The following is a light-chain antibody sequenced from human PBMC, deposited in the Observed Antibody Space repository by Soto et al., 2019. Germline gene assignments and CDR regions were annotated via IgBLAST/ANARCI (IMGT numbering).Light chain of an antibody. V-gene: IGLV2-8*01. J-gene: IGLJ2*01. CDR1: SSDVGGYNY. Sequence: QSALTQPPSASGSLGQSVTISCTGTSSDVGGYNYVSWHQQHPGKAPKVMIYEVTKRPPGVPDRFSGSKSGNTASLTVSGLQAEDEAEYYCSSFAGGGNPVLLGGGTTLTVL. CDR2: EVT. CDR3: SSFAGGGNPVL.